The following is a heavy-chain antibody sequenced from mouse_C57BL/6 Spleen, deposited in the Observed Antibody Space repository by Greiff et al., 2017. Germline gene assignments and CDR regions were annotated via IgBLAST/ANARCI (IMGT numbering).Heavy chain of an antibody. Sequence: EVQGVESGGGLVKPGGSLKLSCAASGFTFSSYAMSWVRQTPEKRLEWVATISDGGSYTYYPDNVKGRFTISRDNAKNNLYLQMSHLKSEDTAMYYCARGDIYYDYDGYYFDYWGQGTTLTVSS. CDR3: ARGDIYYDYDGYYFDY. J-gene: IGHJ2*01. CDR2: ISDGGSYT. D-gene: IGHD2-4*01. V-gene: IGHV5-4*01. CDR1: GFTFSSYA.